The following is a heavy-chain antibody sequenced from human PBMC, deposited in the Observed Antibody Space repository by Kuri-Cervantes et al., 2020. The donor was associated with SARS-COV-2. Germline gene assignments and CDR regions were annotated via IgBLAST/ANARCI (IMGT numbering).Heavy chain of an antibody. CDR2: INHSGST. J-gene: IGHJ2*01. CDR1: GGSLSGYY. V-gene: IGHV4-34*01. D-gene: IGHD3-22*01. CDR3: ASQGKYYYDSSGYPAVYWYFDL. Sequence: ESLKISCAVYGGSLSGYYWSWIRQPPGKGLEWIGEINHSGSTNYNPSLKSRVTISVDTSKNQFSLKLSSVTAADTAVYYCASQGKYYYDSSGYPAVYWYFDLWGRGNLVNVSS.